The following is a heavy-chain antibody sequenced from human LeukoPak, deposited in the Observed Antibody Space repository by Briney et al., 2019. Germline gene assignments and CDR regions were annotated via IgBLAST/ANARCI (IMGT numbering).Heavy chain of an antibody. Sequence: PLASVKVSCKASGYTFTSYGISWVRQAPGQGLEWMGWISAYNGNTNYAQKLQGRVTMTTDTSTSTAYMELRSLRSDDTAVYYCARDGLYGSGSRGENWFDPWGQGTLVTVSS. D-gene: IGHD3-10*01. CDR1: GYTFTSYG. V-gene: IGHV1-18*01. CDR3: ARDGLYGSGSRGENWFDP. CDR2: ISAYNGNT. J-gene: IGHJ5*02.